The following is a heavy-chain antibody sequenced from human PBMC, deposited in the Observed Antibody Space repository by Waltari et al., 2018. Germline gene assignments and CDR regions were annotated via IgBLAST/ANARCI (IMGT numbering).Heavy chain of an antibody. J-gene: IGHJ5*02. D-gene: IGHD6-13*01. CDR2: IYRGGSI. Sequence: EVQLVESGGGLVQPGGSLRLSCAVSGFTVSRNYMTWVRQAPGKGLEWVSVIYRGGSIYYADSVKGRFTISRDNSKNALHLQMNSLRGEDTAVYYCARVNGGAAAVYKWFDPWGQGTLVTVSS. CDR1: GFTVSRNY. CDR3: ARVNGGAAAVYKWFDP. V-gene: IGHV3-66*01.